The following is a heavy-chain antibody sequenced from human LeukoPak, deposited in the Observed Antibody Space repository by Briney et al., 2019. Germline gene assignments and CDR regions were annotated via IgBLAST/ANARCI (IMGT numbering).Heavy chain of an antibody. Sequence: ASVKVSCKASGGTFSSYAISWVRQAPGKGLEWMGGFIPIFGTANYAQKFQGRVTITADKSTSTAYMELSSLRSEDTAVYYCARELERIANRDYYYYYGMDVWGKGTTVTVSS. CDR3: ARELERIANRDYYYYYGMDV. CDR1: GGTFSSYA. J-gene: IGHJ6*04. V-gene: IGHV1-69*06. CDR2: FIPIFGTA. D-gene: IGHD7-27*01.